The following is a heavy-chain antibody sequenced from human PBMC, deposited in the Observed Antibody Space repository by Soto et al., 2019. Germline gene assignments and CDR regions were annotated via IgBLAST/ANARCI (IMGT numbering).Heavy chain of an antibody. CDR3: ARDSDSSGYFLI. D-gene: IGHD3-22*01. CDR2: IIPIFGTA. J-gene: IGHJ4*02. CDR1: GYTFTSYG. Sequence: GASVKVSCKASGYTFTSYGISWVRQAPGQGLEWMGGIIPIFGTANYAQKFQGRVTITADESTSTAYMELSSLRSEDTAVYYCARDSDSSGYFLIWGQGTLVTVSS. V-gene: IGHV1-69*13.